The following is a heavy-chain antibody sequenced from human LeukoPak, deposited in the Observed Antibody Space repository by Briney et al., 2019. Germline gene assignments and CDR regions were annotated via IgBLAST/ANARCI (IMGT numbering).Heavy chain of an antibody. V-gene: IGHV3-23*01. CDR2: ISASGGST. CDR1: GFTFSSSA. Sequence: GGSLRLSCAASGFTFSSSAMSWVRQVPGKGLEWVSGISASGGSTSYADSVRGRFTISRDNSKNTLYVQMNSLRDEDTAVYYCAKDRRWESPHYLDSWGQGTLVTVSS. D-gene: IGHD1-26*01. J-gene: IGHJ4*02. CDR3: AKDRRWESPHYLDS.